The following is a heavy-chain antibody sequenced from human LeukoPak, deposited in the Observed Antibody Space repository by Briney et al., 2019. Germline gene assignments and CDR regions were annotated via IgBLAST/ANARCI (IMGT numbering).Heavy chain of an antibody. V-gene: IGHV3-23*01. CDR2: ISASGGST. CDR1: GFTFSSSA. Sequence: GGSLRLSCAASGFTFSSSAMSWVRQVPGKGLEWVSGISASGGSTSYADSVRGRFTISRDNSKNTLYVQMNSLRDEDTAVYYCAKDRRWESPHYLDSWGQGTLVTVSS. D-gene: IGHD1-26*01. J-gene: IGHJ4*02. CDR3: AKDRRWESPHYLDS.